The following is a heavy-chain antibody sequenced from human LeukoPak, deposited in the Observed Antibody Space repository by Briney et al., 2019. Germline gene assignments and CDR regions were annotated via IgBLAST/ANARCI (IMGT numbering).Heavy chain of an antibody. D-gene: IGHD6-6*01. J-gene: IGHJ5*02. CDR2: IYYSGST. V-gene: IGHV4-59*01. CDR3: ARARGIAARLRFDP. CDR1: GGSISSYY. Sequence: SETLSLTCTVSGGSISSYYWSWIRQPPGKGLEWIGYIYYSGSTNYNPSLKSRVTISVDTSKNQFSLKLSSVTAADTAVYYCARARGIAARLRFDPWGQGTLVTVSS.